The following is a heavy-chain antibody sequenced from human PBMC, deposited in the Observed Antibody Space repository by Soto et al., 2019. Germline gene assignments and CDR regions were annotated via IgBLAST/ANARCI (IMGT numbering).Heavy chain of an antibody. D-gene: IGHD5-12*01. Sequence: WGSLRLSCAASGFTFSDYYMSWIRQAPGKGLECISYYVDSVKGRFTISRDNAKNSLYLQMNSLRAEDTAVYCCARGRGYSGYYFDYWGQGTLVTVSS. J-gene: IGHJ4*02. CDR1: GFTFSDYY. CDR3: ARGRGYSGYYFDY. V-gene: IGHV3-11*05.